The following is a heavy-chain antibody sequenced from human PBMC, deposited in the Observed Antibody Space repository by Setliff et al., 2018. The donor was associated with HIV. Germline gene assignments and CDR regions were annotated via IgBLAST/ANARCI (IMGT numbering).Heavy chain of an antibody. CDR3: ARIPNHSSGFDY. D-gene: IGHD3-22*01. CDR2: IVPILNTG. CDR1: GGTFSSHE. Sequence: SVKVSCKASGGTFSSHEISWVRQAPGQGLEWMGGIVPILNTGNYAPKFQGRVTITADESTTTAYMELSSLGSEDTAVYYCARIPNHSSGFDYWGQGTPVTVSS. V-gene: IGHV1-69*13. J-gene: IGHJ4*02.